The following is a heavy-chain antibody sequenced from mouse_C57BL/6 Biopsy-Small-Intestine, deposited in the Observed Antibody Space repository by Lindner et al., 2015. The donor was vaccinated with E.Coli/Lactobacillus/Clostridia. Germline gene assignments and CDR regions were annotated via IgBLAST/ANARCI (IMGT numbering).Heavy chain of an antibody. D-gene: IGHD5-5*01. CDR1: GDTFSSYT. J-gene: IGHJ4*01. Sequence: SVKVSCKTSGDTFSSYTISWVRQAPGQGLEWMGRFIAILDIADHAQKFQGRVTITADKSTSTAYMELSSLKSEDTAVYYCATDPSGYCNRVSCYPYLDYWGQGTLVTVSS. CDR3: ATDPSGYCNRVSCYPYLDY. V-gene: IGHV1-81*01. CDR2: FIAILDIA.